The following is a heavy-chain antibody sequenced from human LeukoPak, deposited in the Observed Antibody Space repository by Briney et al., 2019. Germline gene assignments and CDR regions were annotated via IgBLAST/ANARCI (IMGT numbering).Heavy chain of an antibody. V-gene: IGHV3-23*01. Sequence: PGGSLRLSCAASGFTFSSYAMSWVRQAPGKGLEWVSAISGSGGSTYYADSVKGRFTISRDNSKNTVYLKMNSLRAEDTAVYYCAKDLQLGIVVVTAIYFDYWGQGTLVTVSS. CDR1: GFTFSSYA. CDR2: ISGSGGST. D-gene: IGHD2-21*02. J-gene: IGHJ4*02. CDR3: AKDLQLGIVVVTAIYFDY.